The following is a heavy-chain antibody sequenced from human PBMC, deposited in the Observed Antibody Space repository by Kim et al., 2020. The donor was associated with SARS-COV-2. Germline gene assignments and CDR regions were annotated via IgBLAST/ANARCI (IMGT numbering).Heavy chain of an antibody. D-gene: IGHD3-10*01. CDR1: GFTFSSYA. Sequence: GGSVRLSCAASGFTFSSYAMHWVRQAPGKGLEWVAVISYDGSNKYYADSVKGRFTISRDNSKNTLYLQMNSLRAEDTAVYYCAMVRGGGYYYYGMDVWGQGTTVTVSS. V-gene: IGHV3-30*04. J-gene: IGHJ6*02. CDR2: ISYDGSNK. CDR3: AMVRGGGYYYYGMDV.